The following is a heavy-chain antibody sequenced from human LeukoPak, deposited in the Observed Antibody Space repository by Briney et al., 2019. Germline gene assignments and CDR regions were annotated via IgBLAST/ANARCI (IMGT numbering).Heavy chain of an antibody. CDR2: ISGSGGST. J-gene: IGHJ3*02. CDR1: GFTFSSYA. D-gene: IGHD3-22*01. Sequence: GGSLRLSCAASGFTFSSYAMSWVRQAPGKGLEWVSAISGSGGSTYYADSVKGRFTISRDNSKNTLYLQMNSLRAEDTAVYYCAKVHSSGYWFDDAFDIWGQGTMVTVSS. CDR3: AKVHSSGYWFDDAFDI. V-gene: IGHV3-23*01.